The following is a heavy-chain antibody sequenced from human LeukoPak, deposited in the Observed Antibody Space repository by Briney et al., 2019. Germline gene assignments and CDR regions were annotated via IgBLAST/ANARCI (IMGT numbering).Heavy chain of an antibody. J-gene: IGHJ5*02. Sequence: ASVKVSCKASGYTFTAYYVHWVRQAPGQGLEWMGWINPNTDETKYAQKFQGRVTMTSDTSMSTAFMELSGLRSDDTAVHYCARLIHSSGSNWFDPWGQGSLITVSS. CDR3: ARLIHSSGSNWFDP. CDR1: GYTFTAYY. V-gene: IGHV1-2*02. CDR2: INPNTDET. D-gene: IGHD6-19*01.